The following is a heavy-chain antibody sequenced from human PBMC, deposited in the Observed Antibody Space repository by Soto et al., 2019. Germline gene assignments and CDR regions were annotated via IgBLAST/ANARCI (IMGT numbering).Heavy chain of an antibody. J-gene: IGHJ5*02. Sequence: PSDTLSRTCAGYDGPLSDIYTPWTRQSPGKGLEWIGEIHPSGSTFYNPSLQTRVTLSQDTSKKHLSLNLISVTATDTGEYYCSTWSDAYKGGRTWGLG. CDR3: STWSDAYKGGRT. V-gene: IGHV4-34*01. CDR2: IHPSGST. D-gene: IGHD1-1*01. CDR1: DGPLSDIY.